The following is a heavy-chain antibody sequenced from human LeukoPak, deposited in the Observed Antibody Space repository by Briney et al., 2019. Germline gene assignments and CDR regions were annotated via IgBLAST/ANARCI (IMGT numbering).Heavy chain of an antibody. D-gene: IGHD2-8*01. Sequence: GGSLSLSCAASGFTVNNEDMYWVRQAPGRGLECVSLIYADGRTFYTDSGRGRFTIFRDNSRNTVDLQMNRLRAEDTAVYFCVRSVFSWGQGTRVTVSS. CDR1: GFTVNNED. V-gene: IGHV3-66*01. CDR2: IYADGRT. J-gene: IGHJ5*02. CDR3: VRSVFS.